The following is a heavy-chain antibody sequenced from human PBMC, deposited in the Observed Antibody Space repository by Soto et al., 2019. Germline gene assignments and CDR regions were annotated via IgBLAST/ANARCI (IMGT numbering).Heavy chain of an antibody. CDR1: GFTFSSYA. J-gene: IGHJ5*02. CDR3: AKEEVVVAATHTWFDP. Sequence: EVQLLESGGGLVQPGGSLRLSCAASGFTFSSYAMSWVRQAPGKGLEWVSAISGSGGSTYYADSVKGRFTISRANSKNTLYLQINGPRAEDTAVYYCAKEEVVVAATHTWFDPWGQGTLVTVSS. CDR2: ISGSGGST. D-gene: IGHD2-15*01. V-gene: IGHV3-23*01.